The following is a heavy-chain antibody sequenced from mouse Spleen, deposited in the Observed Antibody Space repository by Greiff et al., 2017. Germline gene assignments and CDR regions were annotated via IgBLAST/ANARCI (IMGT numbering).Heavy chain of an antibody. D-gene: IGHD4-1*01. CDR3: AREGTGTIDWYFDV. Sequence: EVQVVESGPELVKPGASVKISCKASGYSFTGYYMNWVKQSPEKSLEWIGEINPSTGGTTYNQKFKAKATLTVDKSSSTAYMQLKSLTSEDSAVYYCAREGTGTIDWYFDVWGAGTTVTVSS. CDR2: INPSTGGT. CDR1: GYSFTGYY. V-gene: IGHV1-42*01. J-gene: IGHJ1*01.